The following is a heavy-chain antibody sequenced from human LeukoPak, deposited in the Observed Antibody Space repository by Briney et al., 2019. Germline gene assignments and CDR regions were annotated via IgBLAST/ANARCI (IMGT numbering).Heavy chain of an antibody. J-gene: IGHJ5*02. CDR2: INHSGST. CDR3: ARRFRAQATMVRYWFDP. Sequence: SETLSLTCTVSGGSISSSSYYWGWIRQPPGKGLEWIGEINHSGSTNYNPSLKSRVTISVDTSKNQFSLKLSSVTAADTAVYYCARRFRAQATMVRYWFDPWGQGTLVTVSS. D-gene: IGHD3-10*01. V-gene: IGHV4-39*07. CDR1: GGSISSSSYY.